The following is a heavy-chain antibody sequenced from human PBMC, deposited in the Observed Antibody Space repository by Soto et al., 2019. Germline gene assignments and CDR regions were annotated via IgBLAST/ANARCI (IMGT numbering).Heavy chain of an antibody. D-gene: IGHD2-15*01. CDR3: ARDCSGGACYPTSFDY. CDR1: AGSISTYH. V-gene: IGHV4-4*07. CDR2: IYYTGST. J-gene: IGHJ4*02. Sequence: SETLSLTCSVSAGSISTYHWSWIRQPAGKGLEWIGRIYYTGSTDYNPSLKSRVTMSVDTSKNQFSLKVSSVTAADTAVYYCARDCSGGACYPTSFDYWGQGTLVTVSS.